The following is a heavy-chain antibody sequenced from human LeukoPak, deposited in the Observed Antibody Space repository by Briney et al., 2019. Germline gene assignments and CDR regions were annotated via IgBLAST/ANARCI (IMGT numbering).Heavy chain of an antibody. J-gene: IGHJ4*02. D-gene: IGHD4-17*01. CDR2: IKEDGSEK. V-gene: IGHV3-7*01. CDR1: GFTFSTYW. CDR3: ARENGEAFDY. Sequence: PGGSLRLSCAVSGFTFSTYWMSWVRQAPGKGPEWVGNIKEDGSEKYYVDSMKGRFTISRDNAKNSLYLQMNSLRAEDTAVYYCARENGEAFDYWGQGTLVTVSS.